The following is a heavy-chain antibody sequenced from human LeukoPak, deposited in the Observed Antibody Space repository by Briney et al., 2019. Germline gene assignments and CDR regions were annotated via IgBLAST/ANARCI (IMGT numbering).Heavy chain of an antibody. Sequence: SVKVSCKASGGTFSSYAISWVRQAPGQGLEWMGGIIPIFGTANYAQKFQGRVTITTDESTSTAYMELSSLRSEDTAVYYCARGSYDFWSGYYIPPPFDYWGQGTLSPSPQ. CDR3: ARGSYDFWSGYYIPPPFDY. V-gene: IGHV1-69*05. J-gene: IGHJ4*02. D-gene: IGHD3-3*01. CDR2: IIPIFGTA. CDR1: GGTFSSYA.